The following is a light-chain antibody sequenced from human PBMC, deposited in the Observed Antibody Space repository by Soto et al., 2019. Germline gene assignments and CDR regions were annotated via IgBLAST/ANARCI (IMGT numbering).Light chain of an antibody. CDR3: QQYGSSPRT. V-gene: IGKV3-20*01. J-gene: IGKJ1*01. Sequence: EIVLTQSPGTLSLSPWERATLSCRASQTVSSSYLAWYQQKPGQAPRLLIYGASNRATGIPDRFGGSGSGADFTLTISRLEPEDVAVYYCQQYGSSPRTFGQGTKVDIK. CDR2: GAS. CDR1: QTVSSSY.